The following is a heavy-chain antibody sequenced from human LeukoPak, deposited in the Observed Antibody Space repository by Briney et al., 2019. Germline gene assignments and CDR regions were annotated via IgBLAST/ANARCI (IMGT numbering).Heavy chain of an antibody. CDR1: GFTFSHYW. CDR3: AGEDMWAFDI. D-gene: IGHD2-15*01. V-gene: IGHV3-7*01. Sequence: GGSLRLSCAASGFTFSHYWMSWVRQAPGKGLEWVANIKPDGSDKYYVDSVKGRFTISRDNAKNSLYLQMDSLRAEDTAVYYCAGEDMWAFDIWGQGTMVTVSS. J-gene: IGHJ3*02. CDR2: IKPDGSDK.